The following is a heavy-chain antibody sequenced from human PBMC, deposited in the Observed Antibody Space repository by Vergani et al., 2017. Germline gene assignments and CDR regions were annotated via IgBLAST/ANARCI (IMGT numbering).Heavy chain of an antibody. CDR1: GAYVGSGGYY. Sequence: QVQLQESGPGLVKASQTLSLTCSVSGAYVGSGGYYWSWIRQPPGKGLEWIGEINHSGSTNYNPSLKSRVTISVDTSKNQFSLRLSSVTAADTAVYYCAIGYSYGDYYYYGMDVWGQGTTVTVSS. CDR2: INHSGST. CDR3: AIGYSYGDYYYYGMDV. J-gene: IGHJ6*02. D-gene: IGHD5-18*01. V-gene: IGHV4-61*08.